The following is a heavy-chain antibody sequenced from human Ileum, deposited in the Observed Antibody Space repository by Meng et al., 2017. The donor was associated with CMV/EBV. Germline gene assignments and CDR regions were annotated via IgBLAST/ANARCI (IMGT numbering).Heavy chain of an antibody. Sequence: GGSPRLSCAASGFTFSSYWMHWVRQAPGKGLVWVSRINIDGSRTTYADSVKGRFTISRDNAKNTLYLQMNSLRAEDMAVYYCAKGVRFLEWLSFYYFDYWGQGTLVTVSS. CDR1: GFTFSSYW. CDR3: AKGVRFLEWLSFYYFDY. CDR2: INIDGSRT. D-gene: IGHD3-3*01. V-gene: IGHV3-74*03. J-gene: IGHJ4*02.